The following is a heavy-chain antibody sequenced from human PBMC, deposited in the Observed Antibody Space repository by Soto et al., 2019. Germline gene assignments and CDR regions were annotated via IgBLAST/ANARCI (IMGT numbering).Heavy chain of an antibody. CDR3: ARDVVVTAILTNYYYYGMDV. V-gene: IGHV4-30-4*01. D-gene: IGHD2-21*02. CDR1: GGSISSGDYY. CDR2: IYYSGST. J-gene: IGHJ6*02. Sequence: SETLSLTCTVSGGSISSGDYYWSWIRQPPGKGLEWIGYIYYSGSTYYNPSLKSRVTISVDTSKNQFSLKLSSVTAADTAVYYCARDVVVTAILTNYYYYGMDVWGQGTTVTVSS.